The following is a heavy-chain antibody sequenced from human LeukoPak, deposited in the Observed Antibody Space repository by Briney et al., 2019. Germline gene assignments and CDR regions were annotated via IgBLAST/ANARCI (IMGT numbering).Heavy chain of an antibody. CDR3: ARDRLVTVAGYYYYHGTDV. CDR1: GFTVSSNY. J-gene: IGHJ6*02. D-gene: IGHD6-19*01. V-gene: IGHV3-53*01. Sequence: GGSLRLSCAASGFTVSSNYMNWVRQAPGKGLEWVSVIYSGGTTYYADSVKGRFTISRDNSKNTLYLQMNSLRADGTAVYYCARDRLVTVAGYYYYHGTDVWGQGTTVTVSS. CDR2: IYSGGTT.